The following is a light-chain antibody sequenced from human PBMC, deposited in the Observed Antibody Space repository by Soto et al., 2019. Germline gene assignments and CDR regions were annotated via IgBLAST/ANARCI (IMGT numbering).Light chain of an antibody. CDR3: QHYDHVQVT. CDR2: DAS. CDR1: QNIDNY. V-gene: IGKV1-33*01. Sequence: DIQMTQSPSSLSASVEASVTITCQASQNIDNYLNWYQQKPGKAPNLLIYDASSLKTGVPSRFSGSGSGTDFTFTINSLQPEDFATYYCQHYDHVQVTFGQGTRLEIK. J-gene: IGKJ5*01.